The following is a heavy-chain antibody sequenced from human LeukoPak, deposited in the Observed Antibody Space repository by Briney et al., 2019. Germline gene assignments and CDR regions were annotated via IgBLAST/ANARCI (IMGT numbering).Heavy chain of an antibody. Sequence: GGSLRLSCAASGFTFEDYGMSWVRQVPGKGLEWVSGINWNGDNTGYADSVKGRFTISRDNAKNSLYLQMNSLRAEDTAVYYCARTVGATGYWGQGALVTVSS. CDR1: GFTFEDYG. J-gene: IGHJ4*02. V-gene: IGHV3-20*04. CDR3: ARTVGATGY. CDR2: INWNGDNT. D-gene: IGHD1-26*01.